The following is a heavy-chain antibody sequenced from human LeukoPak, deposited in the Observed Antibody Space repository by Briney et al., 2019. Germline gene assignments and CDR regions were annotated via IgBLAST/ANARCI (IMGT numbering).Heavy chain of an antibody. CDR3: ARTKPEQWLVAFDH. Sequence: KESGPTLVKPTQTLTLTCTFSGFSLSSSGVGVGWIRQPPGKALEWLALIYWNGDKRQNSSLKSRLTVTKDTSKNQVVLTLTNMDPVDTATYYCARTKPEQWLVAFDHWGQGTLVTVSS. J-gene: IGHJ4*02. CDR2: IYWNGDK. D-gene: IGHD6-19*01. CDR1: GFSLSSSGVG. V-gene: IGHV2-5*01.